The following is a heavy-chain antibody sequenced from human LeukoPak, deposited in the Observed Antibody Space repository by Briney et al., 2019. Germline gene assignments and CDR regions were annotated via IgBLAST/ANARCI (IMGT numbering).Heavy chain of an antibody. Sequence: SETLSLTCTVSGGSISSSSYYWGWIRQPPGKGLEWIGSIYYSGSTYYNPSLKSRVTISVDRSKNQFSLKLSSVTAADTAVYYCARMNYYGSGSYPLLDYWGQGTLVTVSS. CDR3: ARMNYYGSGSYPLLDY. J-gene: IGHJ4*02. CDR1: GGSISSSSYY. CDR2: IYYSGST. V-gene: IGHV4-39*07. D-gene: IGHD3-10*01.